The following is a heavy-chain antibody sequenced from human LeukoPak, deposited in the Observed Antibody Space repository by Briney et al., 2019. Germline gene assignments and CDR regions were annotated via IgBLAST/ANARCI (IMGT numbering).Heavy chain of an antibody. Sequence: ASVKVSCKASGYTFTSYGISWVRQAPGQGLEWMGWISAYNGNTNYAQKLQGRVTMTTDTSTSTAYMELRSLRSDDTAVYYCAREDPFEYSSSSYGYWGQGTLVTVSS. J-gene: IGHJ4*02. D-gene: IGHD6-6*01. V-gene: IGHV1-18*01. CDR1: GYTFTSYG. CDR3: AREDPFEYSSSSYGY. CDR2: ISAYNGNT.